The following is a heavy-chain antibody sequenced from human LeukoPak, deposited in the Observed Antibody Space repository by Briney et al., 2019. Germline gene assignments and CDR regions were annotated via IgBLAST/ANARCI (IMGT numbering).Heavy chain of an antibody. Sequence: PSETLSLTCTVSGGSISSYYWSWIRQPAGKGLEWIGRIYTSGSTNYNPSLKSRVTMSVDTSKNQFSLKLSSVTGADTAVYYCARVGLAAKGYYYYYYYMDVWGKGTTVTVSS. J-gene: IGHJ6*03. D-gene: IGHD3-16*01. CDR3: ARVGLAAKGYYYYYYYMDV. CDR2: IYTSGST. CDR1: GGSISSYY. V-gene: IGHV4-4*07.